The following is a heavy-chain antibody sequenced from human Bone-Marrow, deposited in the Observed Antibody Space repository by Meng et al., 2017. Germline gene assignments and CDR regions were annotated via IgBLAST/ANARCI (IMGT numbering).Heavy chain of an antibody. J-gene: IGHJ4*02. D-gene: IGHD3-10*01. CDR1: GFIFHNCA. Sequence: GGSLRLSCAASGFIFHNCAMMWVRQAPGKGLEWVSIIRGTDGTTYYADSVKGRFTISRDNSKSILYLQLNSLGAEDTALYYCARGGGGSIVDYWGQGTLVTVSS. CDR2: IRGTDGTT. CDR3: ARGGGGSIVDY. V-gene: IGHV3-23*01.